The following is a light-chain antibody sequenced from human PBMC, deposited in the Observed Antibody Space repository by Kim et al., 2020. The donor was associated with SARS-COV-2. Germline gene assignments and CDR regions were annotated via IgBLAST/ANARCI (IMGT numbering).Light chain of an antibody. J-gene: IGKJ2*01. Sequence: SASVGARVTITCRASQVIHTYLAWFQQKPGQAPKSLIYAASNLHSGVPSRFSGSGSGTDFTRTISGLQPEDFAIYYCQQYNRYPYTFGQGTKLEI. V-gene: IGKV1-16*01. CDR1: QVIHTY. CDR2: AAS. CDR3: QQYNRYPYT.